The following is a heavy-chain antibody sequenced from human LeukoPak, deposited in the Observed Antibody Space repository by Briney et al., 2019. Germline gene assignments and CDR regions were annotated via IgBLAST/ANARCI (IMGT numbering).Heavy chain of an antibody. CDR1: GGSFSGYY. Sequence: SETLSLTCAVYGGSFSGYYWSWIRQPPGKGLEWLGEINHSGSTNYNPSLKSRITISVDASKNQFTLKLTSVTAADTAVYYCARGIAAAGIPVDYWGQGTLVTVSS. D-gene: IGHD6-13*01. J-gene: IGHJ4*02. CDR2: INHSGST. V-gene: IGHV4-34*01. CDR3: ARGIAAAGIPVDY.